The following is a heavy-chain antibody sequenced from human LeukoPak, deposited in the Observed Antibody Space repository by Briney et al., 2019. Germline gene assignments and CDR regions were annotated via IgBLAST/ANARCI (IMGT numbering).Heavy chain of an antibody. CDR1: GSSLSTDGVG. D-gene: IGHD4-17*01. Sequence: SGPTLVKPTQTLTLTCTFSGSSLSTDGVGVGWIRQPPGKALEWLALIYWDDDKRYSPSLKNRLTITEDTSENQVVLTMTDMDPVDTGTYYCVHSGRYGDYGLGNYYFDYWGQGTLVTVSS. CDR2: IYWDDDK. CDR3: VHSGRYGDYGLGNYYFDY. J-gene: IGHJ4*02. V-gene: IGHV2-5*02.